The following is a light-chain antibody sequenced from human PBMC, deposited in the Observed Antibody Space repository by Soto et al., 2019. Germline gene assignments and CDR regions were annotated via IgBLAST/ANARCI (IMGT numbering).Light chain of an antibody. V-gene: IGLV2-8*01. Sequence: QSALTQPPSASGSPGQSVASSCTGTSSDLGGYNYVSWYQQHSGKAPKLISYEVTRRPSGVPDRFSGSKSGSTASLTVSGLHAEDEADYYCASYAGNNVFFGGGTKLTVL. J-gene: IGLJ2*01. CDR2: EVT. CDR3: ASYAGNNVF. CDR1: SSDLGGYNY.